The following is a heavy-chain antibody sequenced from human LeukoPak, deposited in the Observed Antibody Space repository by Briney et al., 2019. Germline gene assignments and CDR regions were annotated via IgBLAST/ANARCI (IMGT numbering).Heavy chain of an antibody. J-gene: IGHJ3*02. CDR2: INHSGST. CDR1: GVSFSGYY. CDR3: ARARGYYGSGSYYNRGPDAFDI. D-gene: IGHD3-10*01. Sequence: PAETLSLTCAVYGVSFSGYYWSWIRQPPGKGLEWVGEINHSGSTNYNPSLKSRVTISVDTSKNQFSLKLSSVTAAETAVYYCARARGYYGSGSYYNRGPDAFDIWGQGTMVTVSS. V-gene: IGHV4-34*01.